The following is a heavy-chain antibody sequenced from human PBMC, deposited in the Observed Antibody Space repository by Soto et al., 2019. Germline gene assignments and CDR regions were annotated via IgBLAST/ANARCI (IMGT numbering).Heavy chain of an antibody. CDR3: AVFQYTSGPSGFDC. J-gene: IGHJ4*02. D-gene: IGHD6-19*01. CDR1: GYTFTSYY. V-gene: IGHV1-46*03. CDR2: INPGGGST. Sequence: GASVKVSCKASGYTFTSYYMHWVRQAPGQGLEWMGIINPGGGSTTYAQKFQGRVTVTRDTSTTTVYMELSSLRSEDTAVYYCAVFQYTSGPSGFDCWGQGTLVTV.